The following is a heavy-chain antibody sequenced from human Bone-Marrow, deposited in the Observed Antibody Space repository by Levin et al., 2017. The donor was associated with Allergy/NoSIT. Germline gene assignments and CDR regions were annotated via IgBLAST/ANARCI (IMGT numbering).Heavy chain of an antibody. V-gene: IGHV3-30*18. CDR1: GFTFSSYG. Sequence: GESLKISCAASGFTFSSYGMHWVRQAPGKGLEWEAVISYDGSNKYYADSVKGRFTISRDNSKNTLYLQMNSLRAEDTAVYYCAKDQELLWFGELLVGFDYWGQGTLVTVSS. CDR2: ISYDGSNK. CDR3: AKDQELLWFGELLVGFDY. D-gene: IGHD3-10*01. J-gene: IGHJ4*02.